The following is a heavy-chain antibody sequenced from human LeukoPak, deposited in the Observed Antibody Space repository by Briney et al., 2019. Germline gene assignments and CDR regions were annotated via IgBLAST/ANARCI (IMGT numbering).Heavy chain of an antibody. CDR3: AREGSSSFHFQH. CDR2: ISAYNGNT. CDR1: GYTFTSYG. J-gene: IGHJ1*01. V-gene: IGHV1-18*01. Sequence: ASVKVYCKASGYTFTSYGISWVRPAPGQGLEWMRWISAYNGNTNYAQKLQGRVTMTTDTSTSTAYMELRSLRSDDTAVYYCAREGSSSFHFQHWGQGTLVTVSS. D-gene: IGHD6-6*01.